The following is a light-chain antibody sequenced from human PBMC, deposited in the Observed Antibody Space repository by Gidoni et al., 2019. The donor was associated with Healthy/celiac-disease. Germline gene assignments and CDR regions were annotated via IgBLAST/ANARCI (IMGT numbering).Light chain of an antibody. V-gene: IGLV1-40*01. CDR2: DNS. J-gene: IGLJ3*02. Sequence: QSVLTQPPSVSGAPGQRVTTSCTGSSSNIGAGYDVHWYQQLPGTAPKLLIYDNSNRPSGVPDLFSGSKSGTSASLAITGLQAEDEADYYCQSYDSSLSGWVFGGGTKLTVL. CDR3: QSYDSSLSGWV. CDR1: SSNIGAGYD.